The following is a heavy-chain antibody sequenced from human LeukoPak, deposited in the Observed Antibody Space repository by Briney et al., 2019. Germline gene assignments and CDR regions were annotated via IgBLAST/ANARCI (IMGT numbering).Heavy chain of an antibody. Sequence: SETLSLTCTVSGGSISSSSYYWGWIRQPPGKGLEWIGSIYYSGSTYNNPSLKSRVTISVDTSKNQFSLKLSSVTAADTAVYYCARGSRGWTYYFDYWGQGTLVTVSS. V-gene: IGHV4-39*07. CDR1: GGSISSSSYY. D-gene: IGHD3/OR15-3a*01. CDR2: IYYSGST. CDR3: ARGSRGWTYYFDY. J-gene: IGHJ4*02.